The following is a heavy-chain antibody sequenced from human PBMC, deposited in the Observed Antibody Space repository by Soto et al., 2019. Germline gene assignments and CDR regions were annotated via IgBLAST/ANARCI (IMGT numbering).Heavy chain of an antibody. Sequence: ASVKVSCKASGYTFTGYYMHWVRQAPGQGLEWMGWINPNSGGTNYAQKFQGWVTMTRDTSISTAYMELSRLRSDDTAVYYCARDQGVATIYYYYGMDVWGQGTTVTVAS. V-gene: IGHV1-2*04. J-gene: IGHJ6*02. D-gene: IGHD5-12*01. CDR1: GYTFTGYY. CDR3: ARDQGVATIYYYYGMDV. CDR2: INPNSGGT.